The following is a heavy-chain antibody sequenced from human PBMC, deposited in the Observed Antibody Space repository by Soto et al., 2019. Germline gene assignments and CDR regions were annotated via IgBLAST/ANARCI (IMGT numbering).Heavy chain of an antibody. Sequence: QVQLVQSGAEVKKPGSSVKVSCKASGGTFSKYVINWVRQAPGRGLEWMGGINPIFGTATYAQKFQDRVTITADKSTPTAYIEVSGLRTDDTAVYYCARGWETVGSTTAFAYWGQGTLVTVSS. J-gene: IGHJ4*02. CDR1: GGTFSKYV. CDR3: ARGWETVGSTTAFAY. CDR2: INPIFGTA. D-gene: IGHD1-26*01. V-gene: IGHV1-69*06.